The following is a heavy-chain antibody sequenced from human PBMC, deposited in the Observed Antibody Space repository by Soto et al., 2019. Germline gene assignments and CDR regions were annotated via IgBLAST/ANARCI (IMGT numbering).Heavy chain of an antibody. Sequence: LRLSCAASEFTFTYAWMSWVRQAPGKGLEWVGRIKSKTDGGTTDYAAPVKGRFTVSRDESQNTLYLQMNSLKTEDTAVYYCTSLYYGHWGQGTLVTVSS. CDR3: TSLYYGH. CDR2: IKSKTDGGTT. CDR1: EFTFTYAW. V-gene: IGHV3-15*01. D-gene: IGHD3-16*02. J-gene: IGHJ4*02.